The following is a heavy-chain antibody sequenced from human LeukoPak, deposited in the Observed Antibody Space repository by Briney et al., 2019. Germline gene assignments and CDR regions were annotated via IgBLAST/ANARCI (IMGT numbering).Heavy chain of an antibody. CDR1: GGSIGSGSYY. CDR2: IYTSGST. D-gene: IGHD2-8*02. CDR3: ARGVLYDFNY. J-gene: IGHJ4*02. V-gene: IGHV4-61*02. Sequence: SETLSLTCTVSGGSIGSGSYYWSWIRQPAGKGLEWIGRIYTSGSTNYNPSLKSRVTISVDTSKNQFSLKLSSVTAADTAVYYCARGVLYDFNYWGQGTLVTVSS.